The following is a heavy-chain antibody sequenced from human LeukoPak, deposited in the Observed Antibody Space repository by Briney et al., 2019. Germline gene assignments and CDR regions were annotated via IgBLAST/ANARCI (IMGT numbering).Heavy chain of an antibody. Sequence: SETLSLTCAVYGGSLSGYYWSWIRQPPGKGLEWIGEINHSGSTNYNPSLKSRVTISVDTSKNQFSLKLSSVTAADTAVYYCARGGRSMVQGVINYCYYYMDVWGKGTTVTVSS. CDR2: INHSGST. V-gene: IGHV4-34*01. CDR1: GGSLSGYY. CDR3: ARGGRSMVQGVINYCYYYMDV. D-gene: IGHD3-10*01. J-gene: IGHJ6*03.